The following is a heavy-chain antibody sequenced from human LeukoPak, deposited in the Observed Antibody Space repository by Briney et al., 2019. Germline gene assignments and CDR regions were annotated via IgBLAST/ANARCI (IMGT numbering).Heavy chain of an antibody. V-gene: IGHV3-33*01. J-gene: IGHJ4*02. CDR2: IRYDGSNK. Sequence: PGRSLRLSCAASGFTFSSYGMHWVRQAPGKGLECVAVIRYDGSNKYYGDSVKGRFTISRDNSKNTLYLQMNSLRAEDTAVYYCARALSAMVPDYWGQGTLVTVSS. CDR1: GFTFSSYG. CDR3: ARALSAMVPDY. D-gene: IGHD5-18*01.